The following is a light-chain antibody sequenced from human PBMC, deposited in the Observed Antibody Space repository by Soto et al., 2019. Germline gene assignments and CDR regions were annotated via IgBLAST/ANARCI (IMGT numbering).Light chain of an antibody. CDR2: EVS. CDR3: SSYTVSTDVV. CDR1: TSDFVNYNY. V-gene: IGLV2-14*01. J-gene: IGLJ2*01. Sequence: QSALTQPASLSGSPGQSVTISCSGTTSDFVNYNYVSWYQHHPGKAPQLILFEVSNRPSGVSSRFSGSKSGNTASLIISGLQAEDEGYYYCSSYTVSTDVVFGGGTQLTVL.